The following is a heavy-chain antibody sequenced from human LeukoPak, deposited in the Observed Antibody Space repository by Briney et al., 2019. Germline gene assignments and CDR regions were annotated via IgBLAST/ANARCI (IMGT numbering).Heavy chain of an antibody. D-gene: IGHD6-19*01. CDR3: ATKQWLAPPPDS. V-gene: IGHV3-74*01. J-gene: IGHJ4*02. Sequence: GGSLRLSCAASGFTFSKYWMLWVRQAPGKGLESVSRINSDGTVTTYADSVKGRFTLSRDNADNTMFLQMNSVRDEDTAVYYCATKQWLAPPPDSWGQGTPVTVSS. CDR1: GFTFSKYW. CDR2: INSDGTVT.